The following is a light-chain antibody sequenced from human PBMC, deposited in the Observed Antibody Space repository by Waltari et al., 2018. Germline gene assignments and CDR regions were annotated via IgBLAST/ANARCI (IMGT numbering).Light chain of an antibody. J-gene: IGKJ2*01. CDR3: QQYSSYGKYT. CDR2: RSS. Sequence: DIQMTQSPSHLSASVGDRVTIPCRASQAIDTSLAWYQQKPGKAPNLLIYRSSTLEGGVSSRFSGSGSGTDFTLTISSLQPDDFATYYCQQYSSYGKYTFGQGTKLEIK. CDR1: QAIDTS. V-gene: IGKV1-5*03.